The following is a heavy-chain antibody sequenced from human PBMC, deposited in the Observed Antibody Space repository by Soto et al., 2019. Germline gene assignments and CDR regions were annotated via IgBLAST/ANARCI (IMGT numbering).Heavy chain of an antibody. J-gene: IGHJ4*02. D-gene: IGHD2-8*01. Sequence: EVQLVESGGGLVQPGGSLRLSCAASGFTFSSYWMSWVRQAPGKGLEWVANIKQDGSEKYYVDSVKGQFTISRDNAKNSLYLQMNSLRAEDTAVYYCAREPCTNGVCYADYWGQGTLVTVSS. V-gene: IGHV3-7*01. CDR1: GFTFSSYW. CDR3: AREPCTNGVCYADY. CDR2: IKQDGSEK.